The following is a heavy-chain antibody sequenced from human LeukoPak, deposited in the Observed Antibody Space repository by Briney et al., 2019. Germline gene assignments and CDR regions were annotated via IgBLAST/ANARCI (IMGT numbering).Heavy chain of an antibody. CDR2: ISSSSSYV. CDR3: ARDLRYSYGLGLFDY. J-gene: IGHJ4*02. D-gene: IGHD5-18*01. V-gene: IGHV3-21*01. CDR1: GFTFSSYS. Sequence: GGSLRLSCAASGFTFSSYSMNWVRQAPGKGLEWVSSISSSSSYVYYADSVKGRFTISRDNARNSLSLQINSLRAEDTAVYYCARDLRYSYGLGLFDYWGQGTLVTVSS.